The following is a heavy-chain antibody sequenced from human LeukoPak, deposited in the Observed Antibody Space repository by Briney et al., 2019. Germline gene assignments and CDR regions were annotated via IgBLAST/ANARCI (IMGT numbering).Heavy chain of an antibody. CDR1: GGSISSYY. Sequence: SETLSLTCTVSGGSISSYYWSWIRQPAGKRLEWLGRIYTSGSTNYNPSLKSRVTMSVDTSKNQFSLKLSSVTAADTAVYYCARDWGVSARPGYMDVWGKGTTVTVSS. J-gene: IGHJ6*03. D-gene: IGHD6-6*01. CDR2: IYTSGST. V-gene: IGHV4-4*07. CDR3: ARDWGVSARPGYMDV.